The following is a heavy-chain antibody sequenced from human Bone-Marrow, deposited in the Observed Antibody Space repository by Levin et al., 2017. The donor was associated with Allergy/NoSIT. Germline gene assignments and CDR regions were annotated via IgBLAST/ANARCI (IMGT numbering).Heavy chain of an antibody. V-gene: IGHV1-8*01. CDR2: MNPDSGNT. CDR3: ARGNYDTNGYYLGY. CDR1: GYTFSNYD. D-gene: IGHD3-22*01. Sequence: PLASVKVSCKASGYTFSNYDINWVRQGTGQGLEWMGWMNPDSGNTGQAQKFQGRVTMTRDTSISTAFMELSRLRSEDTAFYYCARGNYDTNGYYLGYWGQGILVTVSS. J-gene: IGHJ4*02.